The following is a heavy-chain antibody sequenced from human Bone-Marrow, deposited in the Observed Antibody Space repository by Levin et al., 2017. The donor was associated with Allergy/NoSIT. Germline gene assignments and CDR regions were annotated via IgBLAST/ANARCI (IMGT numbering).Heavy chain of an antibody. CDR3: AKYRGFGEQIEYFQH. V-gene: IGHV3-23*01. Sequence: GGSLRLSCAASGFTFSSYAMSWVRQAPGKGLEWVSAISGSGGSTYYADSVKGRFTISRDNSKNTLYLQMNSLRAEDTAVYYCAKYRGFGEQIEYFQHWGQGTLVTVSS. J-gene: IGHJ1*01. D-gene: IGHD3-10*01. CDR2: ISGSGGST. CDR1: GFTFSSYA.